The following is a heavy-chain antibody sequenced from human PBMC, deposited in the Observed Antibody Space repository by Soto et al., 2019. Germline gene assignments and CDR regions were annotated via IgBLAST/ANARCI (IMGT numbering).Heavy chain of an antibody. CDR3: ARDTGYSYGGFAY. CDR2: ISSSSSYI. CDR1: GFTFSSYS. Sequence: EVQLVESGGGLVKPGGSLRLSCAASGFTFSSYSMNLVRQAPGKGLEWVSSISSSSSYIYYSDSVKGRFTISRDNAKNSLYLQMNSLRAYDTAVYYCARDTGYSYGGFAYWGQGTLVTVSS. V-gene: IGHV3-21*01. J-gene: IGHJ4*02. D-gene: IGHD5-18*01.